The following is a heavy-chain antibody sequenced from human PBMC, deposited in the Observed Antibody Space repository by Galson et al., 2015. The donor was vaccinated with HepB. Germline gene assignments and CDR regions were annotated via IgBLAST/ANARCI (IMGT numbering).Heavy chain of an antibody. D-gene: IGHD6-6*01. V-gene: IGHV2-5*02. J-gene: IGHJ5*02. CDR3: AHRRGSSSSGSWFDP. CDR2: IYWDDDK. Sequence: PAPVKPTQTLTLTCTFSGFSLSTSGVGVGWIRQPPGKALEWLALIYWDDDKRYSPSLKSRLTITKDTSKNQVVLTMTNMDPVDTATYYCAHRRGSSSSGSWFDPWGQGTLVTVSS. CDR1: GFSLSTSGVG.